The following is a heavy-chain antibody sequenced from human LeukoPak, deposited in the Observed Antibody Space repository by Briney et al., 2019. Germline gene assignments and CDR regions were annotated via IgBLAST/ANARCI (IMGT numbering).Heavy chain of an antibody. Sequence: PGGSLRLSCAASGFTFTTYVMSWVRQAPGKGLGWVSTIIPSGDNTFHADSVKGRFTISRDNSKNTLYLQMNSLRVEDAAVYYCVKGGWGDNWGKGILVTVSS. J-gene: IGHJ4*02. D-gene: IGHD3-10*01. CDR1: GFTFTTYV. CDR2: IIPSGDNT. V-gene: IGHV3-23*01. CDR3: VKGGWGDN.